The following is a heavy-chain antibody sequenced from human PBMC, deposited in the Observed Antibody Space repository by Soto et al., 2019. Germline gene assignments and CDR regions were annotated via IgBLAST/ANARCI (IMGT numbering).Heavy chain of an antibody. V-gene: IGHV3-30-3*01. CDR3: ARGGVEVGGFDY. CDR2: ISYDGSNK. J-gene: IGHJ4*02. D-gene: IGHD1-26*01. Sequence: QVQLVESGGGVVQPGRSLRLSCAASGFTFSSYAMHWVRQAPGKGLEWVAVISYDGSNKYYAASVKGRFTISRDNSKNTLYLQMNSMRAYDTAVYYCARGGVEVGGFDYWGQGTLVTVSS. CDR1: GFTFSSYA.